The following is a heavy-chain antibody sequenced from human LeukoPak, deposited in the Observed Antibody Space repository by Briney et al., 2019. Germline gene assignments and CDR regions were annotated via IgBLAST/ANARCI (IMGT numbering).Heavy chain of an antibody. J-gene: IGHJ4*02. V-gene: IGHV3-23*01. CDR2: IGGGGGNT. Sequence: GGSLRLSCAASGFIFSNYVMSWVRQAPGRGLEWVSSIGGGGGNTYYAESVKGRFTISRDNSKNTLYLQVNSLRAEDTAVYYCAKESRAVTTRGLFDNWGQGTLVTVSS. CDR1: GFIFSNYV. D-gene: IGHD4-17*01. CDR3: AKESRAVTTRGLFDN.